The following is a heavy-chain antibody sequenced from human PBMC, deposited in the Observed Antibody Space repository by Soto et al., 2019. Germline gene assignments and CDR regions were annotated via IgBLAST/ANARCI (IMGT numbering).Heavy chain of an antibody. Sequence: QVQLVQSGAEVKKPGSSVKVSCKASGGTFSSYTISWVRQAPGQGLEWMGRIIPILGIANYAQKFQSRVTITADKSTSTAYMELSSLRSEDTAVYYCARDLPIKRTHDWYCDLWGRGTLVTFSS. V-gene: IGHV1-69*08. D-gene: IGHD2-21*01. CDR3: ARDLPIKRTHDWYCDL. J-gene: IGHJ2*01. CDR2: IIPILGIA. CDR1: GGTFSSYT.